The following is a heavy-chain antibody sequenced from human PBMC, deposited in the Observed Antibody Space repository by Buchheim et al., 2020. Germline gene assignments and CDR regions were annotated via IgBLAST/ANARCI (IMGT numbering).Heavy chain of an antibody. D-gene: IGHD2-15*01. CDR2: IYYSGST. CDR1: GGSISSYY. CDR3: AREGPYCSGGSCYTYGMDV. V-gene: IGHV4-59*12. J-gene: IGHJ6*01. Sequence: QVQLQESGPGLVKPSETLSLTCTVSGGSISSYYWSWIRQPPGKGLEWIGYIYYSGSTNYNPSLKSRVTMSVDTSKNQFSLKLSSVTAADTAVYYCAREGPYCSGGSCYTYGMDVWGQGTT.